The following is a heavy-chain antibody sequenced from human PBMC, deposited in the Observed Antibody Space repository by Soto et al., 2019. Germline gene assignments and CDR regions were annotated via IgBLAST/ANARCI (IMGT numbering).Heavy chain of an antibody. J-gene: IGHJ6*02. CDR1: GFTFSSYG. CDR3: AKDLYSSSWYGHHYYYGMDV. CDR2: ISYDGSNK. D-gene: IGHD6-13*01. Sequence: GGSLRLSCAASGFTFSSYGMHWVRQAPGKGLEWVAVISYDGSNKYYADSVKGRFTISRDNSKNTLYLQMNSLRAEDTAVYYCAKDLYSSSWYGHHYYYGMDVWGQGTTVTVSS. V-gene: IGHV3-30*18.